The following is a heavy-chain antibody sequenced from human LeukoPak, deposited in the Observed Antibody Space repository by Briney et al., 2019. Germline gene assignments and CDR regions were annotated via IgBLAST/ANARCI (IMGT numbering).Heavy chain of an antibody. CDR3: ARSEDGYNLDY. CDR2: IYYSGST. V-gene: IGHV4-61*08. J-gene: IGHJ4*02. CDR1: GGSISSGGYY. D-gene: IGHD5-24*01. Sequence: PSQTLSLTCAVSGGSISSGGYYWSWIRQPPGKGLEWIGYIYYSGSTNYNPSLKSRVIISVDTSKNQFSLKLKSVTAADTAVYYCARSEDGYNLDYWGQGTLVTVSS.